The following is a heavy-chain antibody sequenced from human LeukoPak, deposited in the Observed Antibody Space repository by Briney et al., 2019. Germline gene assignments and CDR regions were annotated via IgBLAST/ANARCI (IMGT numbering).Heavy chain of an antibody. D-gene: IGHD3-9*01. J-gene: IGHJ4*02. V-gene: IGHV1-18*01. CDR2: ISAYNGNT. CDR1: GYTFTSYG. Sequence: ASVKVSCKASGYTFTSYGISWVRQAPGQGLEWMGWISAYNGNTNYAQKLQGRVTMTTDTSTSTAYMELRSLRSDDTAVYYCARDPREFDWPHYFDYWGQGVLVTVSS. CDR3: ARDPREFDWPHYFDY.